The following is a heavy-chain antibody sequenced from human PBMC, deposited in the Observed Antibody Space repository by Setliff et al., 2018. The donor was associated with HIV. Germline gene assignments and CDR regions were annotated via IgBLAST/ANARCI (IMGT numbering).Heavy chain of an antibody. Sequence: SETLSLTCSFSGVSVGSGDYYWHWVRQHPEKALEWIGYIFHSGDTYYNPFLKRRFSMSVDTSKNQFSLELTSLTSADTAVYYCSTRPRIAARPFDYWGQGMLVTVSS. CDR1: GVSVGSGDYY. V-gene: IGHV4-31*03. D-gene: IGHD6-6*01. CDR2: IFHSGDT. J-gene: IGHJ4*01. CDR3: STRPRIAARPFDY.